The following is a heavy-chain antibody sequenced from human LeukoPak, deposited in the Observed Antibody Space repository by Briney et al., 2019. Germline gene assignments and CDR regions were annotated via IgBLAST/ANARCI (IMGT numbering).Heavy chain of an antibody. D-gene: IGHD2-8*01. CDR1: GYSFSNYY. J-gene: IGHJ4*02. V-gene: IGHV1-46*01. CDR3: ARASLDIMVNY. Sequence: ASVKVSCKASGYSFSNYYMHWVRQAPGQGLEWMGMIDPSGGTTNYAQKFQDRVTMTRDTSTRTVYMDLSNLRSEDTAVYYRARASLDIMVNYWGQGTLVTVSS. CDR2: IDPSGGTT.